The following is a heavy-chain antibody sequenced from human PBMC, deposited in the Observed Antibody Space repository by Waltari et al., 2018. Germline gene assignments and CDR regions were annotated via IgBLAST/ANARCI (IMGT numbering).Heavy chain of an antibody. V-gene: IGHV4-38-2*02. CDR3: ASCPEGYYYYYYMDV. CDR2: IYHSGST. Sequence: QVQLQESGPGLVKPSETLSLTCTVSGYSISSGYYWGWIRQPPGKGLEWIGSIYHSGSTYSNPSLKSRVTISVDTSKNQFSLKLSSVTAADTAVYYCASCPEGYYYYYYMDVWGKGTTVTISS. J-gene: IGHJ6*03. CDR1: GYSISSGYY.